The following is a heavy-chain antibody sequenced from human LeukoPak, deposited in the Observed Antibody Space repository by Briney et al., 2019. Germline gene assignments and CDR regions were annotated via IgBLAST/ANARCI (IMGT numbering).Heavy chain of an antibody. CDR2: IIPIFGTA. V-gene: IGHV1-69*13. Sequence: ASVKVSCKASGYTFTSYGISWVRQAPGQGLEWMGGIIPIFGTANYAQKFQGRVTITADESTSTAYMELSSLRSEDTAVYYCAREEGATGYWGQGTLVTVSS. CDR3: AREEGATGY. CDR1: GYTFTSYG. J-gene: IGHJ4*02. D-gene: IGHD1-26*01.